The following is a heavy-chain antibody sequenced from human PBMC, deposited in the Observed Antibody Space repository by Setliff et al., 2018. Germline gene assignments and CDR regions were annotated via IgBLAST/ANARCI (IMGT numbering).Heavy chain of an antibody. CDR1: GRSFTSFW. J-gene: IGHJ4*02. CDR2: IFPTDSDT. CDR3: ARVGIKGGYYFDN. Sequence: RGSLKISCKGSGRSFTSFWIGWVRQMPGKGLEWMGIIFPTDSDTRYSPSFRGQVTISADKSISTAYLQWSSLKASDTAIYYCARVGIKGGYYFDNWGQGTLVTVSS. V-gene: IGHV5-51*01. D-gene: IGHD7-27*01.